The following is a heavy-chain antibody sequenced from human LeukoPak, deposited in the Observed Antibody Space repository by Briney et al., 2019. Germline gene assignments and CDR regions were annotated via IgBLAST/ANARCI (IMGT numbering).Heavy chain of an antibody. CDR3: ARGHRGYSSSWSYFDY. CDR2: IYTSGST. D-gene: IGHD6-13*01. J-gene: IGHJ4*02. CDR1: GGSISSGSYY. Sequence: SETLSLTCTVSGGSISSGSYYWSWIRQPAGKGLEWIGRIYTSGSTNYNPSLKSRVTISVDTSKNQFSLKLSSVTAADTAVYYCARGHRGYSSSWSYFDYWGQGTLVTVSS. V-gene: IGHV4-61*02.